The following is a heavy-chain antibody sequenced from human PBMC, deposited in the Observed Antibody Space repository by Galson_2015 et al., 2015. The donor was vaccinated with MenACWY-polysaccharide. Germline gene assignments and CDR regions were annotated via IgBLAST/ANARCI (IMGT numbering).Heavy chain of an antibody. D-gene: IGHD3-22*01. CDR3: AKVTMINRPSPFDY. CDR1: GFTFTNYA. J-gene: IGHJ4*02. Sequence: SLRLSCAASGFTFTNYAMSWARQAPGKGLEWVSTISSSGYNTYYADSVKGRFTISRDYSKNTLYLQMNSLRAEDTALFYCAKVTMINRPSPFDYWGQGTLVTASS. CDR2: ISSSGYNT. V-gene: IGHV3-23*01.